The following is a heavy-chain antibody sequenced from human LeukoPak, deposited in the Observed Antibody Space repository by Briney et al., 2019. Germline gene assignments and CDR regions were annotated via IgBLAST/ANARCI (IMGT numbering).Heavy chain of an antibody. Sequence: GASVTVSCKASGYTFTCYYMHWVRQAPGKGLEWMGWINPNSGGTNYAQKFQGMVTMTRDTSISTAYMELSRLRSDDTAVYYCAREGSLYHFDYWGQGTLVTVSS. V-gene: IGHV1-2*02. D-gene: IGHD2-15*01. CDR2: INPNSGGT. CDR3: AREGSLYHFDY. CDR1: GYTFTCYY. J-gene: IGHJ4*02.